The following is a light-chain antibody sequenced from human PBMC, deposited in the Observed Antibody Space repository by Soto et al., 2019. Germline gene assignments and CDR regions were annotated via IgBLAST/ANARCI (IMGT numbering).Light chain of an antibody. J-gene: IGKJ1*01. CDR2: GAS. Sequence: DIVMTQSPDSLAVSLGERATINCKSSQTILYSSNNKNYLAWYQQRPGQPPKLLIYGASTRESGVPDRFSGSGSGTDFTLTISSLQAEDGAVYYCQQYYTTRTFGQGTKVEIK. CDR1: QTILYSSNNKNY. CDR3: QQYYTTRT. V-gene: IGKV4-1*01.